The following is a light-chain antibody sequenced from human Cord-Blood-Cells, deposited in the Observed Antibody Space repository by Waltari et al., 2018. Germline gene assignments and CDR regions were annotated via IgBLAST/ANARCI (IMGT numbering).Light chain of an antibody. CDR2: AAS. J-gene: IGKJ5*01. Sequence: DIQMTQSPSSLSASVGDRVTITCRASQSIRSYLNWYQQKPGKAPKLMIYAASSLQSGVPSRFSVRGSGTDFTLTSSSLQPEDFATYYCQPSYSTPFPFGQGTRLEIK. CDR3: QPSYSTPFP. V-gene: IGKV1-39*01. CDR1: QSIRSY.